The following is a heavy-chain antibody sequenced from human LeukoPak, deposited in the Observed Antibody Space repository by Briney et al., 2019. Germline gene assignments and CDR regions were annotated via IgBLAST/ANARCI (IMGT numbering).Heavy chain of an antibody. Sequence: PEGSLRLSCAVSGFRVSDYYMSWVRQAPGKGLEWVGLIRDSGEAFYADFARGRFTISTDHPKNTLYLQMNSLRAEDTAVYFCAKRGVVIRVILVGFHKEAYYFDSWGQGALVTVSS. J-gene: IGHJ4*02. CDR2: IRDSGEA. CDR3: AKRGVVIRVILVGFHKEAYYFDS. V-gene: IGHV3-53*01. CDR1: GFRVSDYY. D-gene: IGHD3-22*01.